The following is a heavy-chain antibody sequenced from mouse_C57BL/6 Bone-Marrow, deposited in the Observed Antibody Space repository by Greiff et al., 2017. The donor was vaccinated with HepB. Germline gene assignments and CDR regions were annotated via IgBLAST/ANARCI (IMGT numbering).Heavy chain of an antibody. CDR2: IHPNSGST. J-gene: IGHJ1*03. CDR3: ARPPGTSYWYVDV. V-gene: IGHV1-64*01. Sequence: QVHVKQPGAELVKPGASVKLSCKASGYTFTSYWMHWVKQRPGQGLEWIGMIHPNSGSTNYNEKFKSKATLTVDKSSSTAYMQLSSLTSEDSAVYYCARPPGTSYWYVDVWGTGTTVTVSS. CDR1: GYTFTSYW. D-gene: IGHD4-1*01.